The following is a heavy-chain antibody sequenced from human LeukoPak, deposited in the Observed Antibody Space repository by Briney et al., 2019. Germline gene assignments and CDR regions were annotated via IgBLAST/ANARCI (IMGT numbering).Heavy chain of an antibody. CDR1: GFTFSDYY. D-gene: IGHD4-23*01. CDR3: ARDPPPHAVVTQYGMDV. CDR2: ISSSGGTI. J-gene: IGHJ6*02. V-gene: IGHV3-11*01. Sequence: GGSLRLSCAASGFTFSDYYMSWIRQAPGKGLEWVSYISSSGGTIYYADSVKGRFTISRDNAKNSLYLQMNSLRDEDTAVYYCARDPPPHAVVTQYGMDVWGQGTTVTVSS.